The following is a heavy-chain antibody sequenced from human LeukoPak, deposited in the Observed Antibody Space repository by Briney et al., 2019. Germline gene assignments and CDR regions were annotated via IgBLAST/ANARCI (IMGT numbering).Heavy chain of an antibody. CDR3: ARVSGVVIKTLSNNWVGP. CDR2: IIPFFGTA. V-gene: IGHV1-69*13. CDR1: GCTFSSYA. Sequence: SVKVSCKASGCTFSSYAISWVRQAPGQGLEWMGGIIPFFGTANYAQKFQGRVTITADESTSTAYMELRILRSEYTAVHYFARVSGVVIKTLSNNWVGPWGQGGLVTVSS. J-gene: IGHJ5*02. D-gene: IGHD3-16*02.